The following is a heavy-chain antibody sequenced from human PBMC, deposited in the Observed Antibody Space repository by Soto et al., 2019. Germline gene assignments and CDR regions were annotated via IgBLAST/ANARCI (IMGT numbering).Heavy chain of an antibody. CDR1: GFTFSSYS. CDR3: ARTRGYSYGYGYYYYGMDV. Sequence: EVQLVESGGGLVKPGGSLRLSCAASGFTFSSYSMNWVHQAPGKGLEWVSSISSSSSYIYYADSVKGRFTISRDNAKNSLYLQMNSLRAEDTAVYYCARTRGYSYGYGYYYYGMDVWGQGTTVTVSS. D-gene: IGHD5-18*01. CDR2: ISSSSSYI. J-gene: IGHJ6*02. V-gene: IGHV3-21*01.